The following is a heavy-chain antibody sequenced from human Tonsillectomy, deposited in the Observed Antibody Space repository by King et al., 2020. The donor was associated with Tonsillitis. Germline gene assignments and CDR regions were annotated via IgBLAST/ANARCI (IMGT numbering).Heavy chain of an antibody. D-gene: IGHD1-26*01. Sequence: VQLVQSGGGLVQPGGSLRLSCAASGFTFSSYAMSWVRQAPGKGLEWVSAFSGSGGSTFYAHSVMGRFTISRDNSKNTLFLQMNSLRVEDTAVNYWSKSPLFSGTYDYYYGMDVWGQGTTVTVPS. J-gene: IGHJ6*02. V-gene: IGHV3-23*04. CDR1: GFTFSSYA. CDR3: SKSPLFSGTYDYYYGMDV. CDR2: FSGSGGST.